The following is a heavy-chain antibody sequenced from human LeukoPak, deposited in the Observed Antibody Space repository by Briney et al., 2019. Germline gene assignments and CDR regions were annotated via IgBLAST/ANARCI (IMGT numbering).Heavy chain of an antibody. V-gene: IGHV4-59*01. Sequence: PSETLSLTCTVSGGSISSYYWSWIRQPPGEGLEWIGYIYYSGSTNYNPSLKSRVTISVDTSKNQFSLKLSSVTAADTAVYYCARDGRYYGSGIPRGYNWFDPWGQGTLVTVSS. D-gene: IGHD3-10*01. CDR1: GGSISSYY. J-gene: IGHJ5*02. CDR2: IYYSGST. CDR3: ARDGRYYGSGIPRGYNWFDP.